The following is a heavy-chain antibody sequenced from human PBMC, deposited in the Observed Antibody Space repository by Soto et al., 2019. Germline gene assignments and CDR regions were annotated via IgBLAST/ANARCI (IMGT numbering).Heavy chain of an antibody. Sequence: QVQLVESGGGVVQPGRSLRLSCAASGFTFSSYGMHWVRQAPGKGLEWVAVIWYDGSNKYYADSVKGRFTTSRDNSKNXXYXKXXSLRAEDTAVYYCARGRETYYYDSSGYSPDVPLTYWGQGSLVTVSS. CDR1: GFTFSSYG. CDR3: ARGRETYYYDSSGYSPDVPLTY. D-gene: IGHD3-22*01. V-gene: IGHV3-33*01. J-gene: IGHJ4*02. CDR2: IWYDGSNK.